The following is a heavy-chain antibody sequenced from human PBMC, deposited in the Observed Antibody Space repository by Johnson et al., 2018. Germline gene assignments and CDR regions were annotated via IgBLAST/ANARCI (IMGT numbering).Heavy chain of an antibody. Sequence: VQLGEAGGGVVQPGGSLRLSCAASGFNFNTYAMHWVRQAPGKGLEWVSVISYDGKKKFFADSVKVRFTISRDNSTKTLYLKMNSLRAEVMAVYYFVGGYFSYYLDVWGKGTTVTVSS. CDR3: VGGYFSYYLDV. J-gene: IGHJ6*03. CDR1: GFNFNTYA. D-gene: IGHD3-10*01. V-gene: IGHV3-30*04. CDR2: ISYDGKKK.